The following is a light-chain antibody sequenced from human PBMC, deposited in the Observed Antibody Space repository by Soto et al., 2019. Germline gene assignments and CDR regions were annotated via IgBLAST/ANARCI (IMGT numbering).Light chain of an antibody. CDR2: GGS. Sequence: QPVLTQPASVSGSPGQSITISCIGTNSDVGGHNLVSWYQQHPGKGPRPLIYGGSERPSGVSDRFSGSKSGNTASLTISGLQAEDEAEYYCCAYAGGRTYVFGTGTKLTVL. V-gene: IGLV2-23*01. CDR3: CAYAGGRTYV. J-gene: IGLJ1*01. CDR1: NSDVGGHNL.